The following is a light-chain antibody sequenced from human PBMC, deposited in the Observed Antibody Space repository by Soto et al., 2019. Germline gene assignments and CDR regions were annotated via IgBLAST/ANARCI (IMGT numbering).Light chain of an antibody. CDR1: QGISTY. V-gene: IGKV1-9*01. CDR3: QQLNSPPRT. CDR2: AAS. J-gene: IGKJ1*01. Sequence: DIQLTQSPSFLSASVGDRVTITCRASQGISTYLAWYQQKPGKAPNLLIYAASTLQSGVPSRFSGSGSGTEFTLTISSLQTEDFATYYCQQLNSPPRTFGQGTKVEIK.